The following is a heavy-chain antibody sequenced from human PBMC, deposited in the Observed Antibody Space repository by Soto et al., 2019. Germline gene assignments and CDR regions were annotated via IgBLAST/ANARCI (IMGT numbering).Heavy chain of an antibody. V-gene: IGHV3-9*01. D-gene: IGHD3-22*01. J-gene: IGHJ4*02. CDR2: ISWKSGSI. CDR1: GFNFDDYA. Sequence: ESGGGLVQPGRSLRLSCAASGFNFDDYAMHWVRQAPGKGLEWVSGISWKSGSIGYADSVKGRFTISRDNAKNSLYQQMNSLRAEDTALYYCAKAGLREYYYDSSGEDYFDYWGQGTLVTVSS. CDR3: AKAGLREYYYDSSGEDYFDY.